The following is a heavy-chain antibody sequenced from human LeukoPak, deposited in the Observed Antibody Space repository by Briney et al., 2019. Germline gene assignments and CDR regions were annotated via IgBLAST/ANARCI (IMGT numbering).Heavy chain of an antibody. J-gene: IGHJ4*02. V-gene: IGHV4-59*08. CDR1: GGSISPYY. CDR3: ARHGFCTNGVCYTTYYFDY. CDR2: IYYSGST. Sequence: SETLSLTCNVSGGSISPYYWSWIRQPPGKGLEWIGYIYYSGSTNYNPSLKSRVTISVDTSKNQFSLKLSSVTAADTAVYYCARHGFCTNGVCYTTYYFDYWGQGTLVTVSS. D-gene: IGHD2-8*01.